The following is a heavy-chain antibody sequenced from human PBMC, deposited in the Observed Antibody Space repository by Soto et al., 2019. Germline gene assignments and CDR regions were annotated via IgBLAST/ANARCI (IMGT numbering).Heavy chain of an antibody. V-gene: IGHV1-69*13. D-gene: IGHD3-3*01. CDR2: IIPRFGTA. CDR3: ASQEGTSFLWMDV. J-gene: IGHJ6*01. Sequence: EASVKVSCKASGGTFSSYAISWVRQAPGPGLDWMGGIIPRFGTANYAQKFQGRVTITADESTSTAYMELSSLRSEDTAVYYCASQEGTSFLWMDVWGEGTTATVSS. CDR1: GGTFSSYA.